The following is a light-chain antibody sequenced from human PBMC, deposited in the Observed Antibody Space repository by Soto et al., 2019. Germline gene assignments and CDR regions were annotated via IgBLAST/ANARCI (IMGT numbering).Light chain of an antibody. CDR2: AAS. CDR3: LQDYNYPPT. V-gene: IGKV1-6*01. CDR1: QDIGND. J-gene: IGKJ1*01. Sequence: ATQMTQSPSSLSASVGDRVTITCRASQDIGNDLGRYQQKPGKAPNLLIYAASSLQSGVPSRFSGSGSGTDFTLTISSLQPEDCATYYCLQDYNYPPTFGPGTRVEIK.